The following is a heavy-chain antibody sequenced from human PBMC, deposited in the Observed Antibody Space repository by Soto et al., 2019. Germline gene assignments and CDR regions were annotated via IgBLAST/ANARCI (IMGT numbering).Heavy chain of an antibody. Sequence: QVQLVESGGGVVQPGRSLRLSCAASGFTFSSYAMHWVRQAPGKGLEWVAVISYDGSNKYYADYVKGRFTISRDNSKNTLYLQRNSMRAEHMALYYCARDILTTVTRLLDYWGQGTLVTVSS. CDR1: GFTFSSYA. J-gene: IGHJ4*02. D-gene: IGHD4-17*01. CDR3: ARDILTTVTRLLDY. V-gene: IGHV3-30-3*01. CDR2: ISYDGSNK.